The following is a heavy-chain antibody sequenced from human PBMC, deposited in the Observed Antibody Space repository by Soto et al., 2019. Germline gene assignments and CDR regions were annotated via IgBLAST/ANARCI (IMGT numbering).Heavy chain of an antibody. CDR2: MNPNSGNT. V-gene: IGHV1-8*01. CDR3: ARVFRYCSGGSCYRDADAFDI. J-gene: IGHJ3*02. CDR1: GYTFTSYD. D-gene: IGHD2-15*01. Sequence: ASVKVSCKASGYTFTSYDINWVRQATGQGLEWMGWMNPNSGNTGYAQKFQGRVTMTRNTSISTAYMELSSLRSGDTAVYYCARVFRYCSGGSCYRDADAFDIWGQGTMVTVSS.